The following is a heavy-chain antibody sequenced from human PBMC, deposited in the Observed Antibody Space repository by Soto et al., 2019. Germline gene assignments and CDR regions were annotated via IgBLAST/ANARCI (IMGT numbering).Heavy chain of an antibody. CDR3: ASPKIAFYNWFDP. V-gene: IGHV4-39*01. CDR1: GGSISSYY. Sequence: SETLSLTCTVSGGSISSYYWDWIRQPPGKGLEWIGNIYYSGNTYYNPSLKSRVTISVDTSKNQFSLKLSSVTAADTAVYYCASPKIAFYNWFDPWGQGTLVTVSS. CDR2: IYYSGNT. J-gene: IGHJ5*02. D-gene: IGHD3-3*02.